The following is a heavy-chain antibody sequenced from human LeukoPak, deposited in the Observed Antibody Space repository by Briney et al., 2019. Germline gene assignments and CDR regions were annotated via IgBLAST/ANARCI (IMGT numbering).Heavy chain of an antibody. Sequence: GGSLRLSCAASGLTFSSYSMNWVRQAPGKGLEWVSSISSSSSYIYYADSVKGRFTISRDNAKNSLYLQMNSLRAEDTAVYYCASLHCSGGSCYYFDYWGQGTLSPSPQ. D-gene: IGHD2-15*01. J-gene: IGHJ4*02. CDR1: GLTFSSYS. CDR3: ASLHCSGGSCYYFDY. CDR2: ISSSSSYI. V-gene: IGHV3-21*01.